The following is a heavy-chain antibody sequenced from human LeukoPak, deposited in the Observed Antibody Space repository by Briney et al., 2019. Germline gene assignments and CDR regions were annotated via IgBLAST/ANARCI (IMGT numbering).Heavy chain of an antibody. CDR1: GGSFSGYY. V-gene: IGHV4-34*01. D-gene: IGHD4-17*01. J-gene: IGHJ6*03. CDR2: INHSGST. Sequence: SETLSLTCAVYGGSFSGYYWSWIRQPPGKGLEWVGQINHSGSTKYNPSLKSRVTISVDTSKNQFSLKLSSVTAADTAVYYCARGPHYGDGNYFFHMDVWGKGTTVTISS. CDR3: ARGPHYGDGNYFFHMDV.